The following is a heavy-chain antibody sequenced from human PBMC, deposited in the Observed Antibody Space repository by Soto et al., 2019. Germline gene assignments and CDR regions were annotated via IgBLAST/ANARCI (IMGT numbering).Heavy chain of an antibody. D-gene: IGHD2-21*01. CDR1: GFSFSSNG. J-gene: IGHJ4*02. CDR2: IGHEGSKA. Sequence: PVRFMRVSCADFGFSFSSNGMHWVRQAPGKGLEWVAVIGHEGSKANYADSVKGRFTVSRDNSKNTLYLQMNSLRAEDTGVYYCAKDGNAIGVMYYFDFWGLGTLVTVSS. V-gene: IGHV3-30*18. CDR3: AKDGNAIGVMYYFDF.